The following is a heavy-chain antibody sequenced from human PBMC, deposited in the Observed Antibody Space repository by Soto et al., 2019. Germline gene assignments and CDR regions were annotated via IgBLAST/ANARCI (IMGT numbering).Heavy chain of an antibody. D-gene: IGHD5-18*01. CDR1: GGSVTSDEDY. CDR2: ISNSGST. Sequence: SETLSLTCTVSGGSVTSDEDYWTWIRQSPGKGLEWIGYISNSGSTGYNPSLKTRLSMSVDRSKNQFTLRLTSVTAADTSVYFCATESGSTYGYFDHWGQGTQVTVSS. V-gene: IGHV4-30-4*01. CDR3: ATESGSTYGYFDH. J-gene: IGHJ4*02.